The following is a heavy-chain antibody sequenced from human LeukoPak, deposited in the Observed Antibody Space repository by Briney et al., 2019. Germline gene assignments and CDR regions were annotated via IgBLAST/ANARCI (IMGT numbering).Heavy chain of an antibody. Sequence: SETLSLTCAVYGGSFSGYYWSWIRQPPGKGLEWIGEINHSGSTNYNPSLKSRVTISVDTSKNHFSLKLNSVTAADTAVYYCGRDWRPGITADWGQGTLVTVSS. CDR2: INHSGST. CDR1: GGSFSGYY. D-gene: IGHD6-13*01. V-gene: IGHV4-34*01. J-gene: IGHJ4*02. CDR3: GRDWRPGITAD.